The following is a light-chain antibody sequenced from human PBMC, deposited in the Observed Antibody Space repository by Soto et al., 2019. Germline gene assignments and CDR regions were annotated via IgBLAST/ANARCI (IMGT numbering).Light chain of an antibody. CDR3: SAHTSGSSRV. V-gene: IGLV2-14*01. CDR1: SGDVGGYDY. CDR2: EVT. Sequence: QSAVTQPASGSGAPVQSIGISCTGTSGDVGGYDYVSWYQQHPDKAPKLMIYEVTKRPSWVSNRFSGSKSGNTASLTISGLQPEDEADYYCSAHTSGSSRVFGSGTKVTVL. J-gene: IGLJ1*01.